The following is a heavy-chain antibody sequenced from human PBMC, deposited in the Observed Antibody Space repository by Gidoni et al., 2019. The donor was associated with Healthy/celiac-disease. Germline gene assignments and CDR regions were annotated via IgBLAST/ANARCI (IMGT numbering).Heavy chain of an antibody. V-gene: IGHV1-8*01. D-gene: IGHD6-13*01. CDR3: ARTWEDSSSWDNPNWFDP. Sequence: QVQLVQSGAAVKKPGSSVKVSCNASGYTFTSYDINWVRQATGQGLEWMGWMNPNSGNTGYAQKFQGRVTMTRNTSISTAYMELSSLRSEDTAVYYCARTWEDSSSWDNPNWFDPWGQGTLVTVSS. CDR1: GYTFTSYD. CDR2: MNPNSGNT. J-gene: IGHJ5*02.